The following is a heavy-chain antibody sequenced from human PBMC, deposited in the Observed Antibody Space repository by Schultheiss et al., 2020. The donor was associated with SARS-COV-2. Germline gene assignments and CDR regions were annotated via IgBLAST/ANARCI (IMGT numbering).Heavy chain of an antibody. D-gene: IGHD2-15*01. V-gene: IGHV3-23*01. CDR3: AKDIVVVVAASHYYYYGMDV. Sequence: GGSLRLSCAASGFTVSSNYMNWVRQAPGKGLEWVSAISGSGGSTYYADSVKGRFTISRDNSKNTLYLQMNSLRAEDTAVYYCAKDIVVVVAASHYYYYGMDVWGQGTTVTVSS. CDR1: GFTVSSNY. J-gene: IGHJ6*02. CDR2: ISGSGGST.